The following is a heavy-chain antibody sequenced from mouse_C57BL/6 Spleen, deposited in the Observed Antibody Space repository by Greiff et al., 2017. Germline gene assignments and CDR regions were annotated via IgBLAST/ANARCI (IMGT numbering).Heavy chain of an antibody. CDR3: TTYDGYYVPFAY. V-gene: IGHV14-1*01. Sequence: VQLQQSGAELVRPGASVKLSCTASGFNIKDYYMHWVKQRPEQGLEWIGRIDPEDGDTEYAPKFQGKATMTADTSSNTAYLQLSSLTSDDTAVYYCTTYDGYYVPFAYWGQGTLVTVSA. CDR1: GFNIKDYY. CDR2: IDPEDGDT. D-gene: IGHD2-3*01. J-gene: IGHJ3*01.